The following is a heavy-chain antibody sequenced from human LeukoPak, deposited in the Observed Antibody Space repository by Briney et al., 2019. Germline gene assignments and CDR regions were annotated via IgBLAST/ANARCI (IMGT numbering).Heavy chain of an antibody. CDR1: AFIISRNY. D-gene: IGHD1-26*01. Sequence: PGGSLTLSCAVSAFIISRNYMGWVRQAPGKGLEWVSLIYIGGHTYYAGSVKGRFTISRDNSKNTISLQMNSLRVEDTAVYYCAREVGSGSYLAHAFDLWGQGTMVTVSS. CDR3: AREVGSGSYLAHAFDL. J-gene: IGHJ3*01. V-gene: IGHV3-53*01. CDR2: IYIGGHT.